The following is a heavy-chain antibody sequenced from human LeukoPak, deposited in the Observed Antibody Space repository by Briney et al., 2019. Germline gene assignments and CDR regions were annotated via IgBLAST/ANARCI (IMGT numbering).Heavy chain of an antibody. D-gene: IGHD1-26*01. Sequence: GGSLRLSCAASGFTVSSNYMSWVRQAPGKGLEWVSSISSSSSYIYFADSVKGRFTFSRDNAKSSVYLQMNSLRAEDTAVYYCARALASGSSAFDYWGQGTLVTVSS. CDR2: ISSSSSYI. V-gene: IGHV3-21*01. CDR3: ARALASGSSAFDY. CDR1: GFTVSSNY. J-gene: IGHJ4*02.